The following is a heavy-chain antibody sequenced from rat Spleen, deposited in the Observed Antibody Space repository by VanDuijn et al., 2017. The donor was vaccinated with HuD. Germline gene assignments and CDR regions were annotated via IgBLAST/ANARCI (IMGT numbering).Heavy chain of an antibody. D-gene: IGHD1-9*01. Sequence: VQLVESGGGLVQPGKSLKLSCSASGFTFSSYGMHWIRQAPGKGLDWVAYISGSSGTVYADALKSRFTISRDNAKNTLYLQLNSLKSEDTAIYYCARDIHTMGIDDYWGQGVMVTVSS. V-gene: IGHV5-62*01. CDR2: ISGSSGT. CDR1: GFTFSSYG. J-gene: IGHJ2*01. CDR3: ARDIHTMGIDDY.